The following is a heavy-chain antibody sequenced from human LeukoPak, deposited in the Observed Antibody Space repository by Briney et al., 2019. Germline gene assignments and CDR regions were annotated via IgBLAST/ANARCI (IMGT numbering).Heavy chain of an antibody. CDR3: ARGGYGHNMDV. D-gene: IGHD3-10*01. Sequence: GSLTLSCVGSGFIFSNVYMYWLRHAPGKGLVWVSRIKNAGIDTIYADSVKVRFTISTDNAKNTVYLQMHSLGAADTAVYYCARGGYGHNMDVWGEGTTVTVSS. V-gene: IGHV3-74*01. CDR2: IKNAGIDT. CDR1: GFIFSNVY. J-gene: IGHJ6*03.